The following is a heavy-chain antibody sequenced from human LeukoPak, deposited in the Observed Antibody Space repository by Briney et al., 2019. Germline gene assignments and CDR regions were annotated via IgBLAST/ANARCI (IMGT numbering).Heavy chain of an antibody. V-gene: IGHV1-18*01. J-gene: IGHJ3*02. CDR3: ARGHCSGGSCSRDAFDI. CDR1: GYTFTSYG. D-gene: IGHD2-15*01. CDR2: ISAYNGNT. Sequence: ASVKVSCKASGYTFTSYGISWVRQAPGQGLEWMGWISAYNGNTNYAQKLRGRVTMTTDTSTSTAYMELRSLRSDDTAVYYCARGHCSGGSCSRDAFDIWGQGTMVTVSS.